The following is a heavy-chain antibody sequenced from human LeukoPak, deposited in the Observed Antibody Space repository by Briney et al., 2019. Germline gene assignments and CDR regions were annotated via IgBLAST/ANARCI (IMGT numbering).Heavy chain of an antibody. V-gene: IGHV3-20*01. CDR2: INWNGGST. Sequence: GGSLRLSCAASGFTFDDYGMSWVRQAPGKGLEWVSGINWNGGSTGYADSVKGRFTISRDNAKNSLYLQMNSLRAEDTALYHCARDLRGRVAVAGTDAFDIWGQGTMVTVSS. J-gene: IGHJ3*02. CDR1: GFTFDDYG. D-gene: IGHD6-19*01. CDR3: ARDLRGRVAVAGTDAFDI.